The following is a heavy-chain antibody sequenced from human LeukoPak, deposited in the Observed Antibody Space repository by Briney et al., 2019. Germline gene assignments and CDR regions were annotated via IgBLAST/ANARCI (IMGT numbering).Heavy chain of an antibody. J-gene: IGHJ4*02. Sequence: GGSLRLSCAASGFTFSSYWMHWVRQVPGKGLVWVSRINSDGSSTSYADSVKGRFTISRDNAKNTLYLQMNSLRAEDTAVYFSTRDRPVVCSSTSCYPRFDYWGQGTLVTVSS. V-gene: IGHV3-74*01. D-gene: IGHD2-2*01. CDR1: GFTFSSYW. CDR2: INSDGSST. CDR3: TRDRPVVCSSTSCYPRFDY.